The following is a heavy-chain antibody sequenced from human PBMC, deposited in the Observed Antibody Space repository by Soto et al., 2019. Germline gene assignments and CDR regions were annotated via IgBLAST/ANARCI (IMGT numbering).Heavy chain of an antibody. J-gene: IGHJ4*02. CDR3: ARHGSGYSSSSGNFDS. D-gene: IGHD6-6*01. CDR2: IYPGDSDT. Sequence: SGESLKISCKGSGYSFTSYWIGWVRQMPGKGLEWMGIIYPGDSDTRYSPSFQGQVTISADKSISTAYLQWSSLKASDTSMYYCARHGSGYSSSSGNFDSWGQGTLVTVSS. V-gene: IGHV5-51*01. CDR1: GYSFTSYW.